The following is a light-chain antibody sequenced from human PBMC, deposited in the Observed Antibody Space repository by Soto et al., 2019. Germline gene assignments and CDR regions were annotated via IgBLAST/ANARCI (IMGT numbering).Light chain of an antibody. V-gene: IGKV2-30*02. CDR1: QSLIHSDGSTY. J-gene: IGKJ1*01. CDR3: MQGTHWPWT. Sequence: DVVMTQSPLSLPVTLGQPASISCTSSQSLIHSDGSTYLSWFQQRPGQSPRRLIYEVSDRDSGVPDRFSGSGSGTDFTLKISRVEAEDVGVYYCMQGTHWPWTFGKGTEVEIK. CDR2: EVS.